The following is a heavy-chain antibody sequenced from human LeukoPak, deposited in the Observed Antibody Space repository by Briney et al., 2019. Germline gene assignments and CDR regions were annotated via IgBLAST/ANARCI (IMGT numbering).Heavy chain of an antibody. CDR3: ARADYDFWSGYYPLDY. V-gene: IGHV1-69*01. D-gene: IGHD3-3*01. J-gene: IGHJ4*02. CDR1: GGTFSSYA. CDR2: IIPIFGTA. Sequence: SVKVSCKASGGTFSSYAISWVRQAPGQGLEWMGGIIPIFGTANYAQKFQGRVTITADESTSTAYMELRSLRSDDTAVYYCARADYDFWSGYYPLDYWGQGTLVTVSS.